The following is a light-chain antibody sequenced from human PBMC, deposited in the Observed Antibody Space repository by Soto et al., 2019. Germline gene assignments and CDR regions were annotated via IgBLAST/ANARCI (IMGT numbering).Light chain of an antibody. V-gene: IGLV1-44*01. CDR2: SSN. CDR3: AAWDDRLNGVV. J-gene: IGLJ2*01. CDR1: SSNIGSNS. Sequence: QSVLTQPPSASGTPGQRVTISCSGSSSNIGSNSVNWYQQLPGTAPKLLMYSSNQRPSGVPDRFSGSKSGTSASLAISGRQSEDEADYYCAAWDDRLNGVVFGGGTQLTVL.